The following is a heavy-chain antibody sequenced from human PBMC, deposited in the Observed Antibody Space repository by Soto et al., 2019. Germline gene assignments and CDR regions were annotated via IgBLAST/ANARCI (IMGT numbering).Heavy chain of an antibody. D-gene: IGHD2-21*02. CDR1: GGSFSGYY. Sequence: PSETLSLTCAVYGGSFSGYYWSWIRQSPERGLEWIGYIHHSGSILYNPSLKSRVTISVDTSKNQFSLHLSSVTAADTAVYFCAREDDGGDTLDVWGQGTTVTVSS. J-gene: IGHJ6*02. CDR3: AREDDGGDTLDV. CDR2: IHHSGSI. V-gene: IGHV4-34*09.